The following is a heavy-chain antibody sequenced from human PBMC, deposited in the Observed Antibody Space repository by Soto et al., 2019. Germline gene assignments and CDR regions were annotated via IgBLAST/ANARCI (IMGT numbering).Heavy chain of an antibody. CDR2: ISSSSSYI. CDR1: GFTFSSYS. J-gene: IGHJ6*02. D-gene: IGHD6-19*01. CDR3: ARDRSRSGGYSSGWYSSDGMDV. V-gene: IGHV3-21*01. Sequence: GGSLRLSCAASGFTFSSYSMNWVRQAPGKGLEWVSSISSSSSYIYYADSVKGRFTISRDNAKNSLYLQMNSLRAEDAAVYYCARDRSRSGGYSSGWYSSDGMDVWGQGTTVTVSS.